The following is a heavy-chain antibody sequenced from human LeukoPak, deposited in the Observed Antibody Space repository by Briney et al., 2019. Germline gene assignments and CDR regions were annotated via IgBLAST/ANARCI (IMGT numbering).Heavy chain of an antibody. D-gene: IGHD3-3*01. CDR2: ISSDESDT. CDR3: ARAWSGDLDY. J-gene: IGHJ4*02. V-gene: IGHV3-30*01. Sequence: GTSLKLSCEGSGFSFFAYTMHWVRQTPDRGLESVGVISSDESDTFYAESVKGRFTISRDDSRDTFYLHMTGLRPEDTAVYYCARAWSGDLDYWGQGTAVIVSS. CDR1: GFSFFAYT.